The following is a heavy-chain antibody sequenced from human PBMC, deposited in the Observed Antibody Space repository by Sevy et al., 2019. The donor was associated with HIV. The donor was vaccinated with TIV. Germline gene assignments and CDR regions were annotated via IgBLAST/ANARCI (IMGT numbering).Heavy chain of an antibody. J-gene: IGHJ4*02. D-gene: IGHD5-18*01. Sequence: SENLSLTCSVSGGSITSKNYFWAWIRQSPGKGLEWIGSIYHSGSTYHSPSLQSRVGISVDTSRIHFSLKLSSVTATDTAVYYCARHSFKHGYRPHYFDYWSQGTLVTVSS. CDR1: GGSITSKNYF. V-gene: IGHV4-39*01. CDR3: ARHSFKHGYRPHYFDY. CDR2: IYHSGST.